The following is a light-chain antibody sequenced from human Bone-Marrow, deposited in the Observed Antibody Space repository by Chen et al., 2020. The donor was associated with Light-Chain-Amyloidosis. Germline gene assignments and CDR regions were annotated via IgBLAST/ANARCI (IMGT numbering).Light chain of an antibody. CDR3: QVWDRSSDRPV. V-gene: IGLV3-21*02. CDR1: NIGSTS. J-gene: IGLJ3*02. Sequence: SYVLTQPSSVSVAPGQTAKIACGGNNIGSTSVHWYQQTPGQAPLLVVYDDRDRPSGIPERLSGSNSGNTATLTISRVEAGDEADYYCQVWDRSSDRPVFGGGTKLTVL. CDR2: DDR.